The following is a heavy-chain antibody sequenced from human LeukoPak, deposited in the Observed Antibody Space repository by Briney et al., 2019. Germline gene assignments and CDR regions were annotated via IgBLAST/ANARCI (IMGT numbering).Heavy chain of an antibody. CDR1: GCSISSCSYY. CDR2: SYYSGST. D-gene: IGHD3-10*01. Sequence: SETLTLTCTVSGCSISSCSYYWGWIPQPQGMGLDWTGSSYYSGSTYYKPSVKSRVTISVDTSKNQFSLKLSSVTAADTAVYYCARRLVRGARRFYYFDYWGQGTLVTVSS. V-gene: IGHV4-39*07. J-gene: IGHJ4*02. CDR3: ARRLVRGARRFYYFDY.